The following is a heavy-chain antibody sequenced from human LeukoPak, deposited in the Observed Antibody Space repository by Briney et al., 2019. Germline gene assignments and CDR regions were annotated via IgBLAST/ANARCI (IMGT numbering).Heavy chain of an antibody. CDR1: GFTFSSYA. CDR3: ATTGDEDLFDY. D-gene: IGHD7-27*01. V-gene: IGHV3-30-3*01. Sequence: PGGSLRLSCAASGFTFSSYAMHWVRQAPGKGLEWVAVISYDGSNKYCADSVKGRFTISRDNSKNTLYLQMNSLRAEDTAVYYCATTGDEDLFDYWGQGTLVTVSS. J-gene: IGHJ4*02. CDR2: ISYDGSNK.